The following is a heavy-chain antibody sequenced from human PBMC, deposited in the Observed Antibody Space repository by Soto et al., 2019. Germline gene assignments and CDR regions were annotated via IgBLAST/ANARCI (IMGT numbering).Heavy chain of an antibody. D-gene: IGHD2-21*01. CDR2: INHSGST. Sequence: ETHCLTRGVYGGYFIGFYWSRIRQTQGKGLEWIGEINHSGSTNYNPSLKSRVTISVDTSKNQFSLKLSSVTAADTAVYYCARNTYSKGFDYWGQGTLVTVSS. V-gene: IGHV4-34*01. J-gene: IGHJ4*02. CDR1: GGYFIGFY. CDR3: ARNTYSKGFDY.